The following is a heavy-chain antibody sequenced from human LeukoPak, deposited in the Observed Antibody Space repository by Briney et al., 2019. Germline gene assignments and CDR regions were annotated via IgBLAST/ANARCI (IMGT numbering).Heavy chain of an antibody. Sequence: SETLSLTCSVSGYSISTNYYWAWIRQSPGTGLEWIGSVYHNGETYYNPSLKSRVIISVDTSKNEFSLRLTSVTAADTAVYYCVTPRSWELSDMAVWGKGTTVIVSS. D-gene: IGHD1-26*01. V-gene: IGHV4-38-2*01. CDR3: VTPRSWELSDMAV. CDR1: GYSISTNYY. CDR2: VYHNGET. J-gene: IGHJ6*03.